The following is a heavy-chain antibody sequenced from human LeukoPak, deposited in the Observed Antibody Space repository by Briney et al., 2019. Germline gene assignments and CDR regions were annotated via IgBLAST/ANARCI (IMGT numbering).Heavy chain of an antibody. CDR3: ASLQYSRSSGWYWYFDY. CDR2: ISAYNGNT. D-gene: IGHD6-19*01. V-gene: IGHV1-18*01. Sequence: ASVKVSCKTPGYTFTSYGISWVRQAPGQGLEWMGWISAYNGNTNYAQKLQGRVTMTTDTSTSTAYMELRSLRSDDTAVYYCASLQYSRSSGWYWYFDYWGQGTLVTVSS. J-gene: IGHJ4*02. CDR1: GYTFTSYG.